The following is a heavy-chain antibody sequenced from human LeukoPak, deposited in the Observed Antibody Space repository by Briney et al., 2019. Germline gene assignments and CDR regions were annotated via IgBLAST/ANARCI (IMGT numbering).Heavy chain of an antibody. CDR1: SFTFSNYW. J-gene: IGHJ4*02. V-gene: IGHV3-74*01. CDR2: INSDGSSI. CDR3: ARRAAALGAFDY. Sequence: GGSLRLSCAASSFTFSNYWMHWVRQAPGKGLVWVSRINSDGSSISYADSVQGRFTISRDNAKNTLYLLMNSLRAEDTAVYYCARRAAALGAFDYWGQGTLVTVSS. D-gene: IGHD6-13*01.